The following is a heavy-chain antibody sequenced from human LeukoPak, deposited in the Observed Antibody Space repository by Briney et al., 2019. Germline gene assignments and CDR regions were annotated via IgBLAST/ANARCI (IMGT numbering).Heavy chain of an antibody. V-gene: IGHV1-69*05. CDR3: ARDLTAGKWLLLPFDY. CDR2: IIPIFGTA. CDR1: GGTFSSYA. J-gene: IGHJ4*02. Sequence: SVKVSCKASGGTFSSYAISWVRQAPGQALEWMGRIIPIFGTADYAQKFQGRVTITTDESTSTAYMELSSLRSEDTAVYYCARDLTAGKWLLLPFDYWGQGTLVTVSS. D-gene: IGHD3-22*01.